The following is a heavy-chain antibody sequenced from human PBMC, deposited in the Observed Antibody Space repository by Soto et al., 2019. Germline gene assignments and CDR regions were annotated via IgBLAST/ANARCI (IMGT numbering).Heavy chain of an antibody. V-gene: IGHV4-39*02. CDR2: IYYSGST. CDR1: GGSISSSSYY. CDR3: ARRTNRWLQSSYFDY. Sequence: SETLSLTCTVAGGSISSSSYYWGWIRQPPGKGLEWIGSIYYSGSTYYNTSLRSRGTISVDTSKNHFSLKLSSVTAADPAVYSCARRTNRWLQSSYFDYWGPGTLVNVSS. J-gene: IGHJ4*02. D-gene: IGHD5-12*01.